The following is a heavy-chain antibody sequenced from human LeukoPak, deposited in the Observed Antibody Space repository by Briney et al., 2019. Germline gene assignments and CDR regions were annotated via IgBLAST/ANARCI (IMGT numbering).Heavy chain of an antibody. V-gene: IGHV3-7*01. CDR2: IKQDESEK. J-gene: IGHJ4*02. Sequence: PGGSLRLSCAASGFTFSSYWMSWVRQAPGKGLEWVANIKQDESEKYYVDSVKGRFTISRDNAKNSLYLQMNSLRAEDTAVYYCARDQKSIAAPYYPWNWVLNYWGQGTLVTVSS. CDR1: GFTFSSYW. D-gene: IGHD6-6*01. CDR3: ARDQKSIAAPYYPWNWVLNY.